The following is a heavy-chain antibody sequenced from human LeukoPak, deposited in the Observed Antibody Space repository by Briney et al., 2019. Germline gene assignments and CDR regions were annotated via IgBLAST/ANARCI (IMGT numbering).Heavy chain of an antibody. CDR2: IDWDDDE. V-gene: IGHV2-70*11. J-gene: IGHJ6*02. Sequence: SGPALVNPTQTLTLTCTFSGFSLRSNAMCMGWIRQPPGKPLEWLARIDWDDDEYYSTSLKTRLTISKDTSKNQVVLTMTNMDPVDTATYYCARIPPYCSGGSCYPLYYGMDVWGQGTTVTVSS. CDR1: GFSLRSNAMC. CDR3: ARIPPYCSGGSCYPLYYGMDV. D-gene: IGHD2-15*01.